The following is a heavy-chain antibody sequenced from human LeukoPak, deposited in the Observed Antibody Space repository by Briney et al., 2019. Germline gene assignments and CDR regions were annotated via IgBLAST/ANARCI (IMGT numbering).Heavy chain of an antibody. Sequence: PGRSLRLSCTTSGFTFEDFSMSWVRQAPGKGLEWVSVIYSGGSTYYADSVKGRFTISRDNSKNTLYLQMNSLRAEDTAVYYCAKAPAYYYGSGSFLAYWGQGTLVTVSS. V-gene: IGHV3-66*01. D-gene: IGHD3-10*01. J-gene: IGHJ4*02. CDR1: GFTFEDFS. CDR3: AKAPAYYYGSGSFLAY. CDR2: IYSGGST.